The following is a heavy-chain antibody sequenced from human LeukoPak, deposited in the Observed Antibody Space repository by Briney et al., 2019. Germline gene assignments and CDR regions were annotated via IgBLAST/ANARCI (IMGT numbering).Heavy chain of an antibody. V-gene: IGHV4-38-2*02. CDR1: GYSISSGY. CDR2: IHHSGTT. Sequence: SETLSLTCGVSGYSISSGYWAWIRQPPGKGLEWIASIHHSGTTYSNPSLQSRVTLSVDTSRNQFSLKLSAVTAADTAVYYCARDPATTFNWFDPWGQGTLVIVSS. J-gene: IGHJ5*02. D-gene: IGHD1-1*01. CDR3: ARDPATTFNWFDP.